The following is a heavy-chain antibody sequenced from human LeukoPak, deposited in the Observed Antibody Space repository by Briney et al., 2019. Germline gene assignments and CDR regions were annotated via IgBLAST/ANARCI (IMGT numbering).Heavy chain of an antibody. J-gene: IGHJ5*02. D-gene: IGHD6-13*01. CDR2: ISGSGGST. Sequence: GGSLRLSCAASGFTFRTYAMSWVRQAPGKGLEWVSGISGSGGSTYYADSAKGRFTISRDNSKNTLYLQMNSLRAEDTAVYYCAKRPGIAAAGNWFDPWGQGTLVTVSS. CDR1: GFTFRTYA. CDR3: AKRPGIAAAGNWFDP. V-gene: IGHV3-23*01.